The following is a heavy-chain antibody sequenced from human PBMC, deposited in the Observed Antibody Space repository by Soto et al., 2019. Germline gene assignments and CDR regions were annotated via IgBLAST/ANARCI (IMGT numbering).Heavy chain of an antibody. D-gene: IGHD3-22*01. CDR1: GFTFSSYA. CDR2: ISYDGSNK. J-gene: IGHJ4*02. CDR3: ARDRDEYDSCFAY. V-gene: IGHV3-30-3*01. Sequence: QVQLVESGGGVVQPGRSLRLSCAASGFTFSSYAMHWVRQAPGKGLEWVAVISYDGSNKYYADSVKGRFTISRDNSKNTLYLQMNSLRAEDTAVYYCARDRDEYDSCFAYWGQGTLVTVSS.